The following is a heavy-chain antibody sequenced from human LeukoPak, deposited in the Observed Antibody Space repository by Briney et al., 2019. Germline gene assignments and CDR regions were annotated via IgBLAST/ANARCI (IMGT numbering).Heavy chain of an antibody. CDR1: GITFANAW. Sequence: GGSLRLSCAASGITFANAWMTWVRRAPGKGLELVGRVLSKSDGGTANYAAPVKGRFTISRDDSKDTVYLQMNTLKTEDTAMYYCTTQRAGAFDYWGQGTLVTVSP. J-gene: IGHJ4*02. CDR2: VLSKSDGGTA. D-gene: IGHD3-10*01. V-gene: IGHV3-15*05. CDR3: TTQRAGAFDY.